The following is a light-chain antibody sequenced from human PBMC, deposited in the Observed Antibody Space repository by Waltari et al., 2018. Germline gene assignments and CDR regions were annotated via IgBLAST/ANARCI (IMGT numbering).Light chain of an antibody. J-gene: IGLJ3*02. CDR1: SSDIGGYSY. CDR3: SSYAGRNNLGV. V-gene: IGLV2-8*01. Sequence: QSALTQPPSASGSPGQSVTISCTGTSSDIGGYSYVSWYQQHPCKAPKLMIYEATKRPAGAPYRFSGSKSGNTGSLTVSGLQAEDEADYYCSSYAGRNNLGVFGGGTKLTVL. CDR2: EAT.